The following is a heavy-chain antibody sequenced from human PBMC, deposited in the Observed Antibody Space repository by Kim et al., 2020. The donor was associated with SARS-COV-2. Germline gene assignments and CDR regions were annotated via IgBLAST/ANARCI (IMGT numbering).Heavy chain of an antibody. D-gene: IGHD6-13*01. V-gene: IGHV1-3*01. CDR2: INAGNGNT. Sequence: ASVKVSCKASGYTFTSYAMHWVRQAPGQRLEWMGWINAGNGNTKYSQKFQGRVTITRDTSASTAYMELSSLRSEDTAVYYCASTSWVVLQQQLVPSGWFDPWGQGTLVTVSS. J-gene: IGHJ5*02. CDR3: ASTSWVVLQQQLVPSGWFDP. CDR1: GYTFTSYA.